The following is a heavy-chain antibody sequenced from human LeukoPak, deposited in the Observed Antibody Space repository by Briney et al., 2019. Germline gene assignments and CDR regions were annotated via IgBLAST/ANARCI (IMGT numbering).Heavy chain of an antibody. CDR2: IRYDGSNK. CDR3: AKGHDFWSGYYDY. V-gene: IGHV3-30*02. CDR1: GFTFSSYG. Sequence: GGSLRLSCAASGFTFSSYGMHWVRQAPGKGLEGVAFIRYDGSNKYYADSVKGRFTISRDSSKNTLYLQMNILRAEDTALYYCAKGHDFWSGYYDYWGQGTLVTVSS. J-gene: IGHJ4*02. D-gene: IGHD3-3*01.